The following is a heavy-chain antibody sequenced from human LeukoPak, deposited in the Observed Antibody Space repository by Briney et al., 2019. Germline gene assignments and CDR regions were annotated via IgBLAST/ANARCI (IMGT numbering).Heavy chain of an antibody. CDR1: GFTFDDYA. Sequence: PGRSLRLSCAASGFTFDDYAMHWVRQAPGKGLVWVSRINSDGSSASYADSVKGRFTISRDNAKNTLYLQMNSLRAEDTAVYYCARLWDDAFDIWGQGTMVTVSS. J-gene: IGHJ3*02. V-gene: IGHV3-74*01. CDR2: INSDGSSA. D-gene: IGHD3-10*01. CDR3: ARLWDDAFDI.